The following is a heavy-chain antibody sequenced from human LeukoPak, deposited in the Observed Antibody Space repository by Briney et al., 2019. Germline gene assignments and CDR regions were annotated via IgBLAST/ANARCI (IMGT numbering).Heavy chain of an antibody. Sequence: GGSVRLSCAASGFTFSSYAMSWVRQAPGKGLEWVSGISGSGGSTYYADSVKGRFTISRDNSKNTLYLQMNSLRAEDTAVYYCAKEAYSGYDLGYFDYWGQGTLVTVSS. V-gene: IGHV3-23*01. CDR3: AKEAYSGYDLGYFDY. J-gene: IGHJ4*02. CDR2: ISGSGGST. CDR1: GFTFSSYA. D-gene: IGHD5-12*01.